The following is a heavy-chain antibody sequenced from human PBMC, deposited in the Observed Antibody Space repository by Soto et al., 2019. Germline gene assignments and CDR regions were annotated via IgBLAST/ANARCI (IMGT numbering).Heavy chain of an antibody. D-gene: IGHD3-10*01. J-gene: IGHJ5*02. CDR2: ISYDGSNK. CDR3: AKDERLLWFGELVGWFDP. CDR1: GFTFSSYG. Sequence: QVQLVESGGGVVQPGRSLRLSCAASGFTFSSYGMHWVRQAPGKGLEWVAVISYDGSNKYYADSVKGRFTISRDNSKNTXXLQMNNLRAEDTAVYYCAKDERLLWFGELVGWFDPWGQGTLVTVSS. V-gene: IGHV3-30*18.